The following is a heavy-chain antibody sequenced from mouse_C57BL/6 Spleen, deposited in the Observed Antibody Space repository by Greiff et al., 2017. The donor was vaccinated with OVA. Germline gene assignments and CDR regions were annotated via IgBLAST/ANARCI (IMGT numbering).Heavy chain of an antibody. CDR3: ARGYDGYYFDY. D-gene: IGHD2-3*01. Sequence: VQLQQSGPGLVKPSQSLSLTCSVTGYSITSGYYWNWIRQFPGNKLEWMGYISYDGSNNYNPSLKNRISITRDTSKNQFFLKLNSVTTEDIATYYCARGYDGYYFDYWGQGTTLTVSS. J-gene: IGHJ2*01. V-gene: IGHV3-6*01. CDR2: ISYDGSN. CDR1: GYSITSGYY.